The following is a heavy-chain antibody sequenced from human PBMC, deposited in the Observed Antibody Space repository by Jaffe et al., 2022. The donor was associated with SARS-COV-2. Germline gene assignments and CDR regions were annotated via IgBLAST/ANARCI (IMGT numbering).Heavy chain of an antibody. D-gene: IGHD4-17*01. CDR2: INHSGST. CDR3: ARGGGWTTVTTPGLSPKIYFDY. Sequence: QVQLQQWGAGLLKPSETLSLTCAVYGGSFSGYYWSWIRQPPGKGLEWIGEINHSGSTNYNPSLKSRVTISVDTSKNQFSLKLSSVTAADTAVYYCARGGGWTTVTTPGLSPKIYFDYWGQGTLVTVSS. CDR1: GGSFSGYY. V-gene: IGHV4-34*01. J-gene: IGHJ4*02.